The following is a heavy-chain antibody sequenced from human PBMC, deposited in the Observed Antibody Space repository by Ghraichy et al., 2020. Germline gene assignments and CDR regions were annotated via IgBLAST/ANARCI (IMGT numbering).Heavy chain of an antibody. D-gene: IGHD2-15*01. J-gene: IGHJ5*02. Sequence: GGSLRLSCAASGFTFSSYWMSWVRQVPGRGLERVANIKKDGSEKYYLDSVKGRFTVSRDNAKNIVYLQMNSLRAEDTGLYYCVRDLASCSGGRCYSFYFDPWGQGSRVTVSS. CDR2: IKKDGSEK. CDR3: VRDLASCSGGRCYSFYFDP. V-gene: IGHV3-7*01. CDR1: GFTFSSYW.